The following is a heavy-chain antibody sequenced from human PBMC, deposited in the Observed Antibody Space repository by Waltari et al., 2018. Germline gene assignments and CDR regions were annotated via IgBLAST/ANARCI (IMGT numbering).Heavy chain of an antibody. D-gene: IGHD2-2*02. J-gene: IGHJ3*02. Sequence: QVQLVQSGAEVKKPGASVKVSCKASGYTFTGYYMHWVRQAPGQGLEWMGWINPNRGGTNDAQKFQGRVTMTRDTSISTAYMELSRLRSDDTAVYYCARGDIVVVPAAIGDAFDIWGQGTMVTVSS. CDR2: INPNRGGT. CDR1: GYTFTGYY. CDR3: ARGDIVVVPAAIGDAFDI. V-gene: IGHV1-2*02.